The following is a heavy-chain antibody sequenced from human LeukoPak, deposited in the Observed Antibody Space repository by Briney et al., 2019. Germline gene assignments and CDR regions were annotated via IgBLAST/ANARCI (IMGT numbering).Heavy chain of an antibody. CDR1: GFTFSNAW. D-gene: IGHD3-22*01. CDR3: ARAYDSSGFYFDY. CDR2: ISSSGTYI. J-gene: IGHJ4*02. Sequence: PGGSLRLSCAASGFTFSNAWMNWVRQAPGKGLEWVSSISSSGTYIYYADSVKGPFTISRDNAKNSLYLQMNSLRAEDTAVYYCARAYDSSGFYFDYWGQGTLVTVSS. V-gene: IGHV3-21*01.